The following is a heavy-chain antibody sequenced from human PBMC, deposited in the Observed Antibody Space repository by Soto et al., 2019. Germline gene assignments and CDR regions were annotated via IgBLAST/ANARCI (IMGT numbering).Heavy chain of an antibody. V-gene: IGHV3-23*01. Sequence: GGSLRLSCAASGFTFSSXAMXWXXXXPGKXLXXVSXXXXXGGXXYDXXXXNGRFTSSRDNSKNTLYLQMNSLRAEDTAVYYCAKDLXKSRILYCSGGXXXPYAFDIWGQGTMVTVSS. J-gene: IGHJ3*02. CDR3: AKDLXKSRILYCSGGXXXPYAFDI. CDR1: GFTFSSXA. CDR2: XXXXGGXX. D-gene: IGHD2-15*01.